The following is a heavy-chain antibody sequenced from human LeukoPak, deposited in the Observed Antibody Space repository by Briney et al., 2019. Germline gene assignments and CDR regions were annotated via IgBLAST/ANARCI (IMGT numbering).Heavy chain of an antibody. D-gene: IGHD5-18*01. CDR2: IRYDGSNK. CDR1: GFTFSSYG. J-gene: IGHJ6*03. CDR3: AKEFKDTAMVIYYYYYMDV. V-gene: IGHV3-30*02. Sequence: GGSLRLSCAASGFTFSSYGMRWVRQAPGKGLEWVAFIRYDGSNKYYADSVKGRFTISRDNSKNTLYLQMNSLRAEDTAVYYCAKEFKDTAMVIYYYYYMDVWGKGTTVTISS.